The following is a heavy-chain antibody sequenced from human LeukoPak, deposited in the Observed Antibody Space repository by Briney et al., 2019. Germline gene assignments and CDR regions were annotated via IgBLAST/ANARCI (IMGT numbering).Heavy chain of an antibody. V-gene: IGHV4-59*01. CDR2: IYYSGST. D-gene: IGHD3-22*01. J-gene: IGHJ5*02. Sequence: PSETLSLTCTVSGGSISSYYWSWIRQPPGKGLEWIGYIYYSGSTNYNPSLKSRVTISVDTSKKQFSLKLSSVTAADTAVYYCARWGYYYDSSGSNWFDPWGQGTLVTVSS. CDR3: ARWGYYYDSSGSNWFDP. CDR1: GGSISSYY.